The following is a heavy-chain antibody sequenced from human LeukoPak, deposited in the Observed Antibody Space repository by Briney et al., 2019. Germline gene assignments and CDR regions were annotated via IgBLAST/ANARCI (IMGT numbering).Heavy chain of an antibody. Sequence: SETLSLTCAVYGGSFSGYYWSWIRQPPGKGLEWIGEINHSGSTNYNPSLKSRVTISVDTSKNQFSLKLSSVTAADTAVYYCAKDYCSGGSCYSYYFDYWGQGTLVTVSS. CDR1: GGSFSGYY. J-gene: IGHJ4*02. D-gene: IGHD2-15*01. V-gene: IGHV4-34*01. CDR2: INHSGST. CDR3: AKDYCSGGSCYSYYFDY.